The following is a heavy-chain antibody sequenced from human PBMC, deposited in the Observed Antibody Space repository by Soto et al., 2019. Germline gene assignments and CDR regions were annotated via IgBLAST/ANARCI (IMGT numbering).Heavy chain of an antibody. CDR3: ARDPIMVRGVILYYYYGMDV. V-gene: IGHV4-39*07. J-gene: IGHJ6*02. D-gene: IGHD3-10*01. CDR1: GGSISSGPYS. CDR2: FHYSGNT. Sequence: SETLALTCAVSGGSISSGPYSWGWIRQPPGEGLEWIGTFHYSGNTNYNPSLESRVAISVDTSKNQFSLKVSSVTAADTAVYYCARDPIMVRGVILYYYYGMDVWGQGTTVTVSS.